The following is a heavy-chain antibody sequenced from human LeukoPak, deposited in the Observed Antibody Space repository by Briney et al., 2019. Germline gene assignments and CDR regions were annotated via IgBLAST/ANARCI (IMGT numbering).Heavy chain of an antibody. V-gene: IGHV4-38-2*02. CDR3: ASLVGARSHYYGMDV. CDR2: IYHSGST. CDR1: GYSISSGYY. Sequence: SETLSLTCTVSGYSISSGYYWGWIRQPPGKGLEWIGSIYHSGSTYYNPSLKSRVTISVDTSKNQFPLKLSSVTAADTAVYYCASLVGARSHYYGMDVWGQGTTVTVSS. D-gene: IGHD1-26*01. J-gene: IGHJ6*02.